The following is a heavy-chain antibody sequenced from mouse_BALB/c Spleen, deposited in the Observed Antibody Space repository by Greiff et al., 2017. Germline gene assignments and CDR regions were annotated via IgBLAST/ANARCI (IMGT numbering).Heavy chain of an antibody. CDR1: GFTFSSYY. V-gene: IGHV5-6-2*01. CDR3: ARHRGGNYGYAMDY. J-gene: IGHJ4*01. CDR2: INSNGGST. D-gene: IGHD2-1*01. Sequence: EVQVVESGGGLVKLGGSLKLSCAASGFTFSSYYMSWVRQTPEKRLGLVAAINSNGGSTYYPDTVKGRFTISRDNAKNTLYLQMSSLKSEDTALYYCARHRGGNYGYAMDYWGQGTSVTVSS.